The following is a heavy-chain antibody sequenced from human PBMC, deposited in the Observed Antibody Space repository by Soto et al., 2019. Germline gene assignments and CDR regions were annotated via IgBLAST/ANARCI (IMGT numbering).Heavy chain of an antibody. CDR2: MNPNSGNT. CDR3: ARGNGLRSTTLLDY. J-gene: IGHJ4*02. D-gene: IGHD5-12*01. V-gene: IGHV1-8*01. CDR1: GCTFTRYD. Sequence: AAVKVSCKACGCTFTRYDINWVRQATGQGLEWMGWMNPNSGNTGYAQKFQGRVTMTRNTSISTAYMELSSLRSEDTAVYYCARGNGLRSTTLLDYWGQGTLVTVSS.